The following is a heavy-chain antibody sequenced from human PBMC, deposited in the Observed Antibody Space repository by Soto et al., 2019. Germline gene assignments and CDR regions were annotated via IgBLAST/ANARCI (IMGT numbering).Heavy chain of an antibody. D-gene: IGHD5-12*01. Sequence: ASVKVSCKASGYTFTSYAMHWVRQAPGQRLEWRGWINSGNGNTKYSQKFQGRVTITRDTSAGTVTVELSTLRSEHTAVYFCARGYSGYENFDNWGQGTLVSVSS. J-gene: IGHJ4*02. CDR1: GYTFTSYA. V-gene: IGHV1-3*01. CDR3: ARGYSGYENFDN. CDR2: INSGNGNT.